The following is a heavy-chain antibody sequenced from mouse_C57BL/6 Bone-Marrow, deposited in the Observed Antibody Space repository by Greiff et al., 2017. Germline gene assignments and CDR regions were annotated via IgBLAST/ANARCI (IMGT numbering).Heavy chain of an antibody. J-gene: IGHJ2*01. CDR1: GFNIKDDY. Sequence: EVKLQESGAELVRPGASVKLSCTASGFNIKDDYIHWVKQRPEQGLEWIGWIDPEIGDTEYASKFQGKATITSDTSSNTAYLQLSSLTSEDTAVYSCSACDSNNFDFGGQGTPLTVAA. V-gene: IGHV14-4*01. CDR2: IDPEIGDT. D-gene: IGHD2-5*01. CDR3: SACDSNNFDF.